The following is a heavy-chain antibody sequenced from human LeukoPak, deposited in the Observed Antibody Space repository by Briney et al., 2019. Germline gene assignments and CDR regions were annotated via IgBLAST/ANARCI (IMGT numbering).Heavy chain of an antibody. CDR3: ARLGYSSSWSRDVSYYYMDV. Sequence: SETLSLTCAVYGGSFSGYYWSWIRQPPGKGLEWIGEINHSGSTNYNPSLKSRVTISVDTSKNQFSLKLSSVTAADTAVYYCARLGYSSSWSRDVSYYYMDVWGKGTTVTISS. CDR1: GGSFSGYY. J-gene: IGHJ6*03. CDR2: INHSGST. V-gene: IGHV4-34*01. D-gene: IGHD6-13*01.